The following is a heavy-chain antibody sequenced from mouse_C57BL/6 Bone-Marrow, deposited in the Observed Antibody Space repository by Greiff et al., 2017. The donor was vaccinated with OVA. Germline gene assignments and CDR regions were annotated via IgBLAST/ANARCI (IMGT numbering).Heavy chain of an antibody. CDR1: GYTFTDYE. Sequence: QVQLKESGAELVRPGASVTLSCKASGYTFTDYEMHWVKQTPVHGLEWIGAIDPETGGTAYNQKFKGKAILTADKSSSTAYMELRSLTSEDSAVYYCTRPRDWGQGTTLTVSS. J-gene: IGHJ2*01. CDR3: TRPRD. CDR2: IDPETGGT. V-gene: IGHV1-15*01.